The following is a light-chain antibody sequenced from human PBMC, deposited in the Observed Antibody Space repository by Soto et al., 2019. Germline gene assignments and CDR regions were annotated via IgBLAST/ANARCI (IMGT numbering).Light chain of an antibody. CDR2: DAS. Sequence: EIVLTQSPATLSLSPGERATLSCRASQSISSNLAWYQQKPDQAPRLLIYDASNRATGIPARFSGSGSGTDFTLTISSLEPEDFAVYYCHQRSTWPFTFGPGTKVDIK. J-gene: IGKJ3*01. V-gene: IGKV3-11*01. CDR3: HQRSTWPFT. CDR1: QSISSN.